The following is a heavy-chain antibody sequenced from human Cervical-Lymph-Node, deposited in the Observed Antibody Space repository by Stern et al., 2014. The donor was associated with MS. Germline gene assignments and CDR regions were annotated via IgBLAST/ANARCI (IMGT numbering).Heavy chain of an antibody. J-gene: IGHJ4*02. D-gene: IGHD4/OR15-4a*01. Sequence: QVQLVQSGAEVKKPGSSVTVSCKASGGTFSSYSVNWVRQAPGQGLEWMGRFVPILGIRNYAQKFQGRVTITADKSTSTAYMELSSLRSEDTAVYYCARAGVQTSSVNYWGQGTLVTVSS. CDR3: ARAGVQTSSVNY. V-gene: IGHV1-69*02. CDR2: FVPILGIR. CDR1: GGTFSSYS.